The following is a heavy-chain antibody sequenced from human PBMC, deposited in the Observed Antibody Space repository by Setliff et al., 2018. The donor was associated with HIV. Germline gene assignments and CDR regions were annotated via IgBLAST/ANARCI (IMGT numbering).Heavy chain of an antibody. CDR3: ARTFGDLKHYNYYYTIDV. J-gene: IGHJ6*02. D-gene: IGHD3-10*01. V-gene: IGHV3-53*05. Sequence: GGSLRLSCAASGFTVSSNYMSWVRQAPGKGLEWVSVIYSGGSTYYADSVKGRFTISRDNSKNTLHLQMNSLKTEDTAVYYCARTFGDLKHYNYYYTIDVWGQGTTVTVS. CDR2: IYSGGST. CDR1: GFTVSSNY.